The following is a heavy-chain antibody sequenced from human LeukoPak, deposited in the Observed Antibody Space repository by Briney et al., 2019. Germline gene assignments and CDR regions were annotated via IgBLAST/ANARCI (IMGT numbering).Heavy chain of an antibody. Sequence: GGSLRLSCAASGFTFSSYSMNWVRQAPGKGLEWVSGINWNGGSTGYADSVKGRFTISRDNAKNSLYLQMNSLRAEDTALYYCARDRYCSGGSCYQPLDYWGQGTLVTVSS. V-gene: IGHV3-20*04. D-gene: IGHD2-15*01. CDR3: ARDRYCSGGSCYQPLDY. CDR2: INWNGGST. J-gene: IGHJ4*02. CDR1: GFTFSSYS.